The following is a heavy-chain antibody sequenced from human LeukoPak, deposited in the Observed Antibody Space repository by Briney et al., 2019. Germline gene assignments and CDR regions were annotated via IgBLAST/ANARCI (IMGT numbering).Heavy chain of an antibody. CDR1: GGTFSSYA. D-gene: IGHD6-19*01. CDR3: ARSTVGAVARFDY. Sequence: SVKVSCKASGGTFSSYAISWVRQAPGHGLEWMGGIIPIFGTANYAQKFQGRVTITADESTSTAYMELSSLRSEDTAVYYCARSTVGAVARFDYWGQGTLVTVSS. V-gene: IGHV1-69*01. CDR2: IIPIFGTA. J-gene: IGHJ4*02.